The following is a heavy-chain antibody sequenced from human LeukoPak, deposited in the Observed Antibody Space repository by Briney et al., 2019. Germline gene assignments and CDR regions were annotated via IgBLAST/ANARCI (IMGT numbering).Heavy chain of an antibody. Sequence: ASVKVSCKASGYTFTGYYMHWERQAPGQGLEWMGWINPNSGGTNYAQKFQGRVTMTRDTSISTAYMELSRLRSDDTAVYYCARGPITIFGVVMGCYGMDVWGQGTTVTVSS. CDR1: GYTFTGYY. CDR2: INPNSGGT. V-gene: IGHV1-2*02. CDR3: ARGPITIFGVVMGCYGMDV. J-gene: IGHJ6*02. D-gene: IGHD3-3*01.